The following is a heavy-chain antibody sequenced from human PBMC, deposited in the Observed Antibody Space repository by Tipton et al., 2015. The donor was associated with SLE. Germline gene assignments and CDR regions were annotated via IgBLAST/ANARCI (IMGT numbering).Heavy chain of an antibody. Sequence: TLSLTCTVSGGSISSYYWSWIRQPPGKGLEWIGYIYYSGSTNYNPSLKSRVTISVDTSKNQFSLKLSSVTAADMAVYYCARTRIAAAFFGYWGQGTLVTVSS. CDR3: ARTRIAAAFFGY. CDR2: IYYSGST. D-gene: IGHD6-13*01. CDR1: GGSISSYY. J-gene: IGHJ4*02. V-gene: IGHV4-59*08.